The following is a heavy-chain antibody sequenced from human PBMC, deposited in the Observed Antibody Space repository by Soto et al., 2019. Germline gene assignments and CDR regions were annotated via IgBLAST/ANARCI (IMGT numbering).Heavy chain of an antibody. CDR2: IWYDGSNK. J-gene: IGHJ4*02. V-gene: IGHV3-33*01. D-gene: IGHD2-21*02. Sequence: VAVIWYDGSNKYYADSVKGRFTISRDNSKNTLYLQMNSLRAEDTAVYYCARDRYLRAYCGGDCSYYFDYWGQGTLVTVSS. CDR3: ARDRYLRAYCGGDCSYYFDY.